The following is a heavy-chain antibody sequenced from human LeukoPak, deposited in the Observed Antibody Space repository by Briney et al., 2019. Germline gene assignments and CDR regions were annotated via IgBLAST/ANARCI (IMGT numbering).Heavy chain of an antibody. J-gene: IGHJ3*02. CDR1: GYTFTRCA. CDR3: TIGLAGDWDAFDI. Sequence: ASVKVSCKTSGYTFTRCAVHWVRQAPGQRLEWMGWIHADSGNTKYSQKLQGRVTIARDTSASTIYMELSSLRFEDAAVYFCTIGLAGDWDAFDIWGLGT. D-gene: IGHD6-19*01. V-gene: IGHV1-3*01. CDR2: IHADSGNT.